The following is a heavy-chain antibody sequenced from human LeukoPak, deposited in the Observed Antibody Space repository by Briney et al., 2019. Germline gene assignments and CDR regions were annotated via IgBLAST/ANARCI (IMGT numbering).Heavy chain of an antibody. CDR3: TRGRRFLEWLSFYYFDY. D-gene: IGHD3-3*01. J-gene: IGHJ4*02. Sequence: ASVKVSCKASGYTFTSYDINWVRQATGQGLEWMGWMNPNSGNTGYAQKFQGRVTITRNTSISTAYMELSSLRSEDTAVYYCTRGRRFLEWLSFYYFDYWGQGALVTVSS. CDR2: MNPNSGNT. CDR1: GYTFTSYD. V-gene: IGHV1-8*03.